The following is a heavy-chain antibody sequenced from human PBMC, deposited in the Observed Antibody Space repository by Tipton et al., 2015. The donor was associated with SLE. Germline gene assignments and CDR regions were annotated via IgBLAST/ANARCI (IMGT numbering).Heavy chain of an antibody. V-gene: IGHV3-23*01. CDR3: AKLDSEDSAMIVVVIPPDY. D-gene: IGHD3-22*01. CDR1: GFTFSSYA. Sequence: GSLRLSCAASGFTFSSYAMSWVRQAPGKGLEWVSAISGSGGSTYYADSVKGRFTISRDNSKNTLYLQMNSLRAEGTAVYYCAKLDSEDSAMIVVVIPPDYWGEGTLVTVSS. CDR2: ISGSGGST. J-gene: IGHJ4*02.